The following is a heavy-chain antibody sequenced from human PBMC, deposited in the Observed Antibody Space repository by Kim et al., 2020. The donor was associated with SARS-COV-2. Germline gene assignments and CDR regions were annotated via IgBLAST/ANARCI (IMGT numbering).Heavy chain of an antibody. CDR3: ARPSTTTTYYFDY. D-gene: IGHD2-2*01. J-gene: IGHJ4*02. V-gene: IGHV1-69*01. Sequence: YAQKFQGRVTITADESTSTAYMELSSLRSEDTAVYYCARPSTTTTYYFDYWGQGTLVTVSS.